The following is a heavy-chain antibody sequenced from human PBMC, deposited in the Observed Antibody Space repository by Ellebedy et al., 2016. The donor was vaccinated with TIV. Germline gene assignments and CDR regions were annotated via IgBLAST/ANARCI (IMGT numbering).Heavy chain of an antibody. CDR2: IYQDGSNQ. CDR3: ARRGSYGDYAVQVNSWFDR. CDR1: GFSFRSYW. V-gene: IGHV3-7*01. D-gene: IGHD4-17*01. J-gene: IGHJ5*02. Sequence: PGGSLRLSCVASGFSFRSYWMSWVRQAPGKGLEWVANIYQDGSNQYYVDSVKGRFTISRDNANNLLFLQMNSLRVEDTAVYYCARRGSYGDYAVQVNSWFDRWGQGALGTVSS.